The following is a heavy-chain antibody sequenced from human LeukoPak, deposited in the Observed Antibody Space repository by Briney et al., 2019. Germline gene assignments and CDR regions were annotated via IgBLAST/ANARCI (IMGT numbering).Heavy chain of an antibody. V-gene: IGHV5-51*01. J-gene: IGHJ6*02. D-gene: IGHD2-15*01. CDR1: GYSFTNYW. CDR3: ARLACSGSSCYSRYYYHYDMDV. Sequence: GESLKISCKGSGYSFTNYWIGWVRQMPEKGLEWMGIIYPGDSDTRYSPSFQGQVTISADKSTSTAYLQWNSLMASDTAIYYCARLACSGSSCYSRYYYHYDMDVWGQGTTVTVSS. CDR2: IYPGDSDT.